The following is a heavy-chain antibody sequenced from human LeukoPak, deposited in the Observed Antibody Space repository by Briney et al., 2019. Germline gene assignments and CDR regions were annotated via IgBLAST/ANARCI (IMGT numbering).Heavy chain of an antibody. J-gene: IGHJ4*02. Sequence: KAGGSERLSCAASGFTFRNYGMNWVRQAPGKGLEWLSYISSSSDDIYYADSVKGRFTISRDNAKNSLFLEMNSLRDEDTAVYYCARAMRSGYDYWGQGTLVTVSS. CDR3: ARAMRSGYDY. D-gene: IGHD5-12*01. CDR2: ISSSSDDI. CDR1: GFTFRNYG. V-gene: IGHV3-21*05.